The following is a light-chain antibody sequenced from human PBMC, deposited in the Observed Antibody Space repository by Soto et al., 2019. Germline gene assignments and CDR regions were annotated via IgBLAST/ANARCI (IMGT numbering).Light chain of an antibody. Sequence: EIVLTQSPGTLSLSPGERATLSCRASQSVSSTYLAWYQQKPGQPPRFLIYGASSRATGILDRFSGGGAGTDFTLTLSRLEFEDYSVYYCQQYGSSFGQGTKVEIK. V-gene: IGKV3-20*01. CDR3: QQYGSS. CDR2: GAS. J-gene: IGKJ1*01. CDR1: QSVSSTY.